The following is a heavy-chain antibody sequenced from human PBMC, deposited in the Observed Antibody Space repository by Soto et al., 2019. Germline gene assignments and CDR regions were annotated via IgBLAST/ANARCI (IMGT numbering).Heavy chain of an antibody. D-gene: IGHD6-6*01. CDR2: ISYDGSNK. Sequence: QVQLVESGGGVVQPGRSLRLSCAASGFTFSSYGMHWVRQAPGKGLEGVAVISYDGSNKYYADSVKGRFTISRDNSKKKMYLQMNGLIAEDTAVYYCAKDFPVGVSARSYYYYYGMDVWGQGTTVTVSS. V-gene: IGHV3-30*18. J-gene: IGHJ6*02. CDR3: AKDFPVGVSARSYYYYYGMDV. CDR1: GFTFSSYG.